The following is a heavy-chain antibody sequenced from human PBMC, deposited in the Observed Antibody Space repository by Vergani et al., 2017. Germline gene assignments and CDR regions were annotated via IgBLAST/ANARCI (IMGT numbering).Heavy chain of an antibody. CDR1: GYTFTDYY. D-gene: IGHD5-18*01. CDR3: TTGSSGGGYNYGFAY. V-gene: IGHV1-69-2*01. J-gene: IGHJ4*02. CDR2: LDPEDGET. Sequence: EVQLVQSGPEVQKPGATVKISCKVSGYTFTDYYIHWVKQAPGKGLEWMGLLDPEDGETIYTEKFQGRVTLTADTSTDTAYVEVSRLRSEDTAVYYCTTGSSGGGYNYGFAYWGQGTLVTVSS.